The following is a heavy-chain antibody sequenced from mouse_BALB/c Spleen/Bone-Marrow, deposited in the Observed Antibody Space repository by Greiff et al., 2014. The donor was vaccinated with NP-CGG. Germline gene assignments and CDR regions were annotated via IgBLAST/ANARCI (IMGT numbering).Heavy chain of an antibody. CDR3: TRLRVYYFDY. V-gene: IGHV1-69*02. J-gene: IGHJ2*01. CDR1: GYTFTSYW. Sequence: VQLVESGAELVRPGASVKLSCKASGYTFTSYWINWVKQRPGQGLEWIGNIYPSDSYTNYNQKFKDKATLTVDKSSSTAYMQLSSPTSEDSAVYYCTRLRVYYFDYWGQGTTLTVSS. CDR2: IYPSDSYT.